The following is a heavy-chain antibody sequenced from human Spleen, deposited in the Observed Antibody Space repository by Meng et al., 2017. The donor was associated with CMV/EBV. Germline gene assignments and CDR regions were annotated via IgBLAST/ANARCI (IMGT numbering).Heavy chain of an antibody. CDR3: ARPTSLAAAGANFDY. D-gene: IGHD6-13*01. J-gene: IGHJ4*02. V-gene: IGHV3-74*01. Sequence: GGSLRLSCAASGFTFSKYWMHWVRQAPGKGLVWVSRINSDGRSTSNADSVKGRFTISRDNSKNTLYLQMNSLRAEDTAVYYCARPTSLAAAGANFDYWGQGTLVTVSS. CDR2: INSDGRST. CDR1: GFTFSKYW.